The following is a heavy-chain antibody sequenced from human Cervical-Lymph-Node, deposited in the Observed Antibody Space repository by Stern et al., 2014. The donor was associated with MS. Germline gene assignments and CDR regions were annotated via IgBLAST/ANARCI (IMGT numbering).Heavy chain of an antibody. CDR2: IFPGASDT. CDR1: GYTFTDYW. J-gene: IGHJ4*02. V-gene: IGHV5-51*01. CDR3: ARPHSPGWSYYFDF. D-gene: IGHD6-19*01. Sequence: EVQLVESGAEVRKPGQSLTISCNISGYTFTDYWIAWVRQMPGKGLEWMGAIFPGASDTSYSPSFQVHVTISVDTSINTAYLQWSDLRASDTAMYYCARPHSPGWSYYFDFWGQGTLVAVSS.